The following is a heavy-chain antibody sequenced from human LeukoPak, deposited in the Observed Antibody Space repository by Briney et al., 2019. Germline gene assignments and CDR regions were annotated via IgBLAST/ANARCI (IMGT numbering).Heavy chain of an antibody. D-gene: IGHD3-9*01. CDR1: GFTFSSYG. CDR2: LNMDGSTT. V-gene: IGHV3-74*01. Sequence: PGGSLRLSCAASGFTFSSYGMHWVRQAPGQGLVWVSRLNMDGSTTGYADSVKLRFTISRDNAKNSLYLQMNSLRDEDTAVYYCARVWDYDMLTGRHYYYYGMDVWGQGTTVTVSS. J-gene: IGHJ6*02. CDR3: ARVWDYDMLTGRHYYYYGMDV.